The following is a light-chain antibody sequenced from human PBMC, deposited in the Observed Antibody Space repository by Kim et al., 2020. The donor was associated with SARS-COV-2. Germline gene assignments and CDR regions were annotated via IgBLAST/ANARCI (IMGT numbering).Light chain of an antibody. CDR2: DVT. Sequence: HSITIACAGTSSDVGRYAFVSCYQQQPGKVPRLLIYDVTNRPSGVSHRFSGSKSGSTASLTISGLQAEDDAYYYCSSHTSASTVVFGGGTQLTVL. V-gene: IGLV2-14*03. J-gene: IGLJ2*01. CDR1: SSDVGRYAF. CDR3: SSHTSASTVV.